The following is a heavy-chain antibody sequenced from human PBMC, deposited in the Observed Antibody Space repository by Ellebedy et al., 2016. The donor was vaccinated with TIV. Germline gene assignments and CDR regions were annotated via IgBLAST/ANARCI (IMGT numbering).Heavy chain of an antibody. V-gene: IGHV4-4*02. CDR2: ISHSGST. CDR1: GDSISSNRW. Sequence: SETLSLTCAVSGDSISSNRWWSWVRPSPDKGLEWIGEISHSGSTNYKPSLKSRVTISLDKSSNQFSLKLSAVTAADTAVYYCARHTWIQLWLGYFDLWGRGTLVTVSS. J-gene: IGHJ2*01. D-gene: IGHD5-18*01. CDR3: ARHTWIQLWLGYFDL.